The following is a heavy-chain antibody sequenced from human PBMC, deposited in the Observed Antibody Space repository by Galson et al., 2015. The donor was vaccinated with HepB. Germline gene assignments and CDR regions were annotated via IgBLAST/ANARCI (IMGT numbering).Heavy chain of an antibody. J-gene: IGHJ6*03. V-gene: IGHV1-69*13. CDR2: IIPIFGTA. CDR3: ARGSDATLYYYYYMDV. Sequence: SVKVSCKASGGTFSSYAISWVRQAPGQGLEWMGGIIPIFGTANYAQKFQGRVTITADESTSTAYMELSSLRSEDTAVYYCARGSDATLYYYYYMDVWGKGTTVTVSS. D-gene: IGHD1-26*01. CDR1: GGTFSSYA.